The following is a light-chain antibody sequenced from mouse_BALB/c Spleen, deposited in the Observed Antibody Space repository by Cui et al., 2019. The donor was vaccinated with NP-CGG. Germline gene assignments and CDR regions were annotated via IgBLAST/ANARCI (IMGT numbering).Light chain of an antibody. CDR1: TGAVTSSNY. CDR2: GTN. CDR3: ALWYSNHWV. V-gene: IGLV1*01. J-gene: IGLJ1*01. Sequence: QAVVSHASALTTSPGETVTLTCRSSTGAVTSSNYANWVQEKPDHLFTGLIGGTNNRAPGVPARFSGSLIGDKAALIITGAQTEDEAIYFCALWYSNHWVFGGGTKLTVL.